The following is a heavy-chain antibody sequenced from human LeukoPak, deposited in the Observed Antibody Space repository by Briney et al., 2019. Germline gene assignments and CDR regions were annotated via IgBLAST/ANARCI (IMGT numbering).Heavy chain of an antibody. CDR1: EFTFSIYG. CDR2: ISAGSGTI. CDR3: ARRKDSGSQSHDY. V-gene: IGHV3-48*01. J-gene: IGHJ4*02. Sequence: GGSLRLSCAVAEFTFSIYGMNWVRQAPGKGLEWVSYISAGSGTISYADSVKGRFTISRDNAQNSLYLQMNSLRAEDTAVYYCARRKDSGSQSHDYWGQGTLVTVSS. D-gene: IGHD1-26*01.